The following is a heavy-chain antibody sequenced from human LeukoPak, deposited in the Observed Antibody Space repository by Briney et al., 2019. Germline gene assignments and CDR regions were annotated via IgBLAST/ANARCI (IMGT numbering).Heavy chain of an antibody. D-gene: IGHD3-10*01. J-gene: IGHJ4*02. CDR2: IYYSGIT. CDR3: ARTSYHYNSGDYGWYFDY. V-gene: IGHV4-59*11. Sequence: PSETLSLTCTVSGGSISSQYWSLIRQPPGKGLEWIGYIYYSGITKYSPSLKSRVTISVDTSKNQFSLRLTSVTAADTAVYYYARTSYHYNSGDYGWYFDYWGQGTLVTVSA. CDR1: GGSISSQY.